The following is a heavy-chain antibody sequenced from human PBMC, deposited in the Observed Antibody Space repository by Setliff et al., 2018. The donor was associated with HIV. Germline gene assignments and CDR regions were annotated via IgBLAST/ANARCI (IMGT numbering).Heavy chain of an antibody. J-gene: IGHJ4*01. CDR3: ARDEGRATGSWWDQSASWYLDY. CDR2: ISAAGTI. V-gene: IGHV4-4*07. Sequence: SETLSLTCTVSGGSISSYYWSWIRQPAGKRLEFIGRISAAGTINYNPSLRSRVTLSVDTSENQFSLTVNSVNAADTAMYFCARDEGRATGSWWDQSASWYLDYWGHGILVTVSS. D-gene: IGHD6-13*01. CDR1: GGSISSYY.